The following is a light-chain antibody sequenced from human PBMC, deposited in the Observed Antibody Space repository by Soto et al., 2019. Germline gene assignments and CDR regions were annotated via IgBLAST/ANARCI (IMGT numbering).Light chain of an antibody. CDR3: QQYCGSPPWT. V-gene: IGKV3-20*01. Sequence: IVLTQSPATLSLSPGERATLSCRASHSVANNYLAWYQQKQGQAPRLLIFAASSRATGVPHRFSASGSGTDFTLTISRLEPEDVSVDFCQQYCGSPPWTFGQGTKVDSK. J-gene: IGKJ1*01. CDR2: AAS. CDR1: HSVANNY.